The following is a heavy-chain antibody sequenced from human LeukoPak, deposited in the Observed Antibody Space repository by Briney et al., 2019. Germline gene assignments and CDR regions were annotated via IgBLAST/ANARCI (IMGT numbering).Heavy chain of an antibody. CDR3: AKDYSSLNYCHGMDV. Sequence: GGSLRLSCAASGFTFSSYDMHWVRQAPGQGLEWVAVISYDGSNKYYVDSVKGRFTISRDNSKNTLYLQMNSVRGEDTAVYYCAKDYSSLNYCHGMDVWGEGGTVTVSS. J-gene: IGHJ6*02. CDR1: GFTFSSYD. CDR2: ISYDGSNK. V-gene: IGHV3-30*18. D-gene: IGHD4-11*01.